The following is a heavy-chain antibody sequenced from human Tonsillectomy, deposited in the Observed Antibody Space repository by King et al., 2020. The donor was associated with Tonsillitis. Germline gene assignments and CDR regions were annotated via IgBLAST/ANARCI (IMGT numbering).Heavy chain of an antibody. V-gene: IGHV4-61*02. J-gene: IGHJ4*02. CDR3: ARAGDFWSGYHDY. CDR1: RSSINIGTYY. Sequence: QLQESGPGLVKPSQTLSLTCTVSRSSINIGTYYWRWIRQPAGKGLEWIGRVDASGSTNYNPSLKSRVTMSLDTSENQFSLKLNSVTAADTAVYYCARAGDFWSGYHDYWGQGTLVTVSS. D-gene: IGHD3-3*01. CDR2: VDASGST.